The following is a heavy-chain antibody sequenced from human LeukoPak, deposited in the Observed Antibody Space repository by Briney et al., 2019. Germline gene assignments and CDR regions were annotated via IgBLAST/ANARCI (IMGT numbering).Heavy chain of an antibody. D-gene: IGHD3-10*01. CDR3: AREKDVGSSPMDV. Sequence: PGGSLRLSCAASGFTFSSYWMSWVRQAPGKGLEWVANIKQDGSEKYYVDSVKGRFTISRDNAKNTLYLQMNSLRAEDTAVYYCAREKDVGSSPMDVWGQGTTVTVSS. V-gene: IGHV3-7*01. J-gene: IGHJ6*02. CDR2: IKQDGSEK. CDR1: GFTFSSYW.